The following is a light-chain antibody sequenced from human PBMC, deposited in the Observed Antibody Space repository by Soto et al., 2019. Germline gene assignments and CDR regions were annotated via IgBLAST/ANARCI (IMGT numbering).Light chain of an antibody. J-gene: IGKJ5*01. Sequence: EIVLTQSPGTLSLSPGERATLSCRASQSVSSNYLAWYQQKPGQAPRLLIYGASSRATGIPDRFSGSGSGTDFTLTISRLEPEDFAVYSWQQYGSSPITFGQGTRLEIK. V-gene: IGKV3-20*01. CDR3: QQYGSSPIT. CDR2: GAS. CDR1: QSVSSNY.